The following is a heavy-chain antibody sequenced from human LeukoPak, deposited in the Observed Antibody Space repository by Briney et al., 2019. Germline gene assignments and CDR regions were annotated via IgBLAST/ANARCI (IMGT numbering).Heavy chain of an antibody. J-gene: IGHJ4*02. CDR3: ADTLRYQLSPSY. V-gene: IGHV2-5*01. D-gene: IGHD3-9*01. Sequence: SGPTLVKPTQTLTLTCTLSGFSLSTSGVGVGWIRQPPGKALERLALIYWNDDKRYSPSLKSRLTITKDTSKNQVVLTMTNMDPVDTATYYCADTLRYQLSPSYWGQGTLVTVSS. CDR1: GFSLSTSGVG. CDR2: IYWNDDK.